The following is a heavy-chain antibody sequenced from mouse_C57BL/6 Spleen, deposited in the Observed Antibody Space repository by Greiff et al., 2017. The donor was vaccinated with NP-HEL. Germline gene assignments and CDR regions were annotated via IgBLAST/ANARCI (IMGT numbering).Heavy chain of an antibody. CDR1: GYTFTSYW. CDR3: ARRYGNYGVDY. Sequence: QVQLQQPGAELVMPGASVKLSCKASGYTFTSYWMHWVKQRPGQGLEWIGEIDPSDSYTNYTQKFKGKSTLTVDKSSSTAYMQLSSLTSEDSAVDYCARRYGNYGVDYWGQGTTLTVSS. J-gene: IGHJ2*01. V-gene: IGHV1-69*01. CDR2: IDPSDSYT. D-gene: IGHD2-10*02.